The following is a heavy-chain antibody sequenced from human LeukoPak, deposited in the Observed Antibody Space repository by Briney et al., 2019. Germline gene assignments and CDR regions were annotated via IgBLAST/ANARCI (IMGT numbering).Heavy chain of an antibody. Sequence: GGSLRLSCEGSGFTFRNYNMNWVRQAPGKGLEWVGRIKSKTDGGTIDYAAPVKGRFTISRDDSKNTLYLQMNSLKTEDTAVYYCTTALYAWNDVNYWGQGTLVTVSS. J-gene: IGHJ4*02. CDR1: GFTFRNYN. V-gene: IGHV3-15*01. CDR2: IKSKTDGGTI. CDR3: TTALYAWNDVNY. D-gene: IGHD1-1*01.